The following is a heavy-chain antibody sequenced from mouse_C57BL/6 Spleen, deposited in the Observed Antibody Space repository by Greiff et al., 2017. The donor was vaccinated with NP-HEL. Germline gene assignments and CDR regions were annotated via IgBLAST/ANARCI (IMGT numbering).Heavy chain of an antibody. Sequence: QVHVKQSGAELVKPGASVKLSCKASGYTFTSYWMHWVKQRPGQGLEWIGMIHPNSGSTNYNEKFKSKATLTVDKSSSTAYMQLSSLTSEDSAVYYCARRRNYYGSSLLFGYWGQGTTLTVSS. J-gene: IGHJ2*01. CDR2: IHPNSGST. CDR3: ARRRNYYGSSLLFGY. V-gene: IGHV1-64*01. CDR1: GYTFTSYW. D-gene: IGHD1-1*01.